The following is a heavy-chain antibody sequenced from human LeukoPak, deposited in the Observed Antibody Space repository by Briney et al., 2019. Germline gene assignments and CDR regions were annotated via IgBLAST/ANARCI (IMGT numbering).Heavy chain of an antibody. Sequence: GGSLRLSCAASGFTFSSYAMHWVRQAPGKGLEWVAVISYDGSNKYYADSVKGRFAISRDSSKNTLYLQMNSLRLEDTAVYYCASGPAPYYYYYMDVWGKGTTVTVSS. CDR3: ASGPAPYYYYYMDV. V-gene: IGHV3-30*09. CDR2: ISYDGSNK. D-gene: IGHD2-2*01. CDR1: GFTFSSYA. J-gene: IGHJ6*03.